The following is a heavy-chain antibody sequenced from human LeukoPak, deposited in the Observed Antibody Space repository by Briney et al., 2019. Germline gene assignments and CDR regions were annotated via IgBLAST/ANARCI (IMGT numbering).Heavy chain of an antibody. J-gene: IGHJ4*02. V-gene: IGHV3-7*01. Sequence: GGSLRLSCAASGFTFSSYWMSWVRQAPGKGLEWVANIKQDGSEKYYVDSVKGRFTISRDNAKNSLYLQMNSLRAEDTAVYYCAREMVADSSGYYDYWGQGTLVTVSS. CDR2: IKQDGSEK. CDR3: AREMVADSSGYYDY. D-gene: IGHD3-22*01. CDR1: GFTFSSYW.